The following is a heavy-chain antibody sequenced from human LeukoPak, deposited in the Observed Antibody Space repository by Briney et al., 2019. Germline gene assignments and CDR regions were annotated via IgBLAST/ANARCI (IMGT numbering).Heavy chain of an antibody. Sequence: GGSLRLSCAASGFSFDDYAVHWVRHAPGKGLEWVSGISWNSDTIGYVDSVKGRFTISRDNAKNSLYLQMNSLRAEDTALYYCAKDISGTYLAALDYWGQGTLVTVSS. V-gene: IGHV3-9*01. J-gene: IGHJ4*02. D-gene: IGHD1-26*01. CDR2: ISWNSDTI. CDR1: GFSFDDYA. CDR3: AKDISGTYLAALDY.